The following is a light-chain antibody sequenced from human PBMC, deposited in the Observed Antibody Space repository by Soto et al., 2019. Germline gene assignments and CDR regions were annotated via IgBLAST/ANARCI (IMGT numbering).Light chain of an antibody. CDR1: QSVSSNY. Sequence: MVWPASYAPLSLSPGERATLSCRASQSVSSNYLAWYQQKPGQAPRLLIYGASTRATGIPDRFSGSGSGTDFTLTISRLEPEDSAVYYCQQYCSTPTWTFGRGTKVDIK. V-gene: IGKV3-20*01. CDR2: GAS. J-gene: IGKJ1*01. CDR3: QQYCSTPTWT.